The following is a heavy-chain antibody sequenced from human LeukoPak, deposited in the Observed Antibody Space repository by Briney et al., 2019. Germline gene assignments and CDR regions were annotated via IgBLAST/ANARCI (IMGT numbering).Heavy chain of an antibody. V-gene: IGHV3-23*01. Sequence: GGSLRLSCAASGFPFINYAMSWVRQAPGRGVDGVSAIAGSGSATYYADSVKGRFAISRDNSKNKLYLQMNSLRAEDTAVYYCLACYRSSDCYWGQGTLVTVSS. CDR3: LACYRSSDCY. CDR1: GFPFINYA. D-gene: IGHD2-2*01. CDR2: IAGSGSAT. J-gene: IGHJ4*02.